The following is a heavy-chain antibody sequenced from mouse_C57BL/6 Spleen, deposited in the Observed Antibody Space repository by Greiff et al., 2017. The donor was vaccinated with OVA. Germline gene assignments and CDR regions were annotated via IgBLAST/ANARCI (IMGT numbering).Heavy chain of an antibody. Sequence: QVQLQQPGAELVKPGASVKLSCKASGYTFTSYWMHWVKQRPGQGLEWIGMIHPNSGSTNYNEKFKSKATLTVAKSSSTAYMQLSSLTSEDSAVYYCARWLLWSFDYWDQGTTLTVSS. D-gene: IGHD1-1*02. CDR3: ARWLLWSFDY. CDR2: IHPNSGST. J-gene: IGHJ2*01. CDR1: GYTFTSYW. V-gene: IGHV1-64*01.